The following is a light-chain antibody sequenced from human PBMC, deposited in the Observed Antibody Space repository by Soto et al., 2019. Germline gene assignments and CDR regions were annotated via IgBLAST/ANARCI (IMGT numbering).Light chain of an antibody. J-gene: IGKJ5*01. CDR1: QTVISNS. V-gene: IGKV3-20*01. CDR2: GAS. CDR3: QLYGGLPQT. Sequence: SLSVGTVSLSTREGGTLSCRASQTVISNSLAWYQQKPGQPPRLLIHGASTRAPGIPDRFSGSRSGTDFTLTISRLQPEDFAVYYCQLYGGLPQTFGQGTKLEIK.